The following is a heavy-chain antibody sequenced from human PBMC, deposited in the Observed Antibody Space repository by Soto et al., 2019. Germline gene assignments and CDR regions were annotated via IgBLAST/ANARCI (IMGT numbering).Heavy chain of an antibody. J-gene: IGHJ4*02. V-gene: IGHV1-69*01. CDR2: FIPAYRTL. CDR3: ATGVIWIGYFTVDS. D-gene: IGHD3-3*01. CDR1: GGSFGYSA. Sequence: QMLLVQSGAEVKKPGSSVKISCKASGGSFGYSAINWVRQTPGQGLEWLGGFIPAYRTLNFAQKFKGRVTITADESTGTAFMTLSGLASNDTAVYYCATGVIWIGYFTVDSWGQGTRVTVSS.